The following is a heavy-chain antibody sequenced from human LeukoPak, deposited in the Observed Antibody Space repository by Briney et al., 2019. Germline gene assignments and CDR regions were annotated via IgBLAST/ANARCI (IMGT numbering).Heavy chain of an antibody. Sequence: GESLKISCKGSGYSFTSYWIGWVRQMPGKGLEWMGIIYPGDSDTRYSPSFQGQVTISADKSISTAYLQWSSLKASDTAMYYCARRQSEAYCSGGSCYYFDYWGQGTLVTVSS. D-gene: IGHD2-15*01. V-gene: IGHV5-51*01. CDR1: GYSFTSYW. J-gene: IGHJ4*02. CDR3: ARRQSEAYCSGGSCYYFDY. CDR2: IYPGDSDT.